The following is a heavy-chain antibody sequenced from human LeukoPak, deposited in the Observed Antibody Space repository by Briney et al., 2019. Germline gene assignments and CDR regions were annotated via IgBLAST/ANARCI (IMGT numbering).Heavy chain of an antibody. J-gene: IGHJ4*02. CDR3: ASTGIAAAGTIDY. V-gene: IGHV3-53*01. CDR1: GFTVSSNY. CDR2: IYSGGST. Sequence: GGSLRLSCAASGFTVSSNYMSWVRQAPGKGLEWVSVIYSGGSTYYADSVKGRFTISRHNSKNTLYLQMNSLRAEDTAVYYCASTGIAAAGTIDYWGQGTLVTVSS. D-gene: IGHD6-13*01.